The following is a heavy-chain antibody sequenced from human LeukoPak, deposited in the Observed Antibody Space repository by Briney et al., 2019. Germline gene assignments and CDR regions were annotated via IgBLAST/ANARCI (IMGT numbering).Heavy chain of an antibody. CDR3: TRSHSSGWFPSDY. V-gene: IGHV5-51*01. J-gene: IGHJ4*02. CDR2: IYPGDSVT. Sequence: GESLKISCKGSGYSFTNFWIGCVRQMPGKGLEWMGIIYPGDSVTRYSPSFQGQVTISADKSISTAYLQWSSVKASDTAMYYCTRSHSSGWFPSDYWGQGTLVTVSS. CDR1: GYSFTNFW. D-gene: IGHD6-19*01.